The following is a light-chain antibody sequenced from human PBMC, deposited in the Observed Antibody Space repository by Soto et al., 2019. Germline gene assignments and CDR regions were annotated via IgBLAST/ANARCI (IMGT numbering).Light chain of an antibody. J-gene: IGKJ1*01. CDR2: GGF. CDR3: QQYVTSPWT. CDR1: QSVSDTF. V-gene: IGKV3-20*01. Sequence: EIVLTQSPGTLSLSPGERVTLSCRASQSVSDTFIAWYQQKPGQAPRLLIYGGFYRATGIPDRFSGSGSGTDFTLTITRLDPEDLAMYYCQQYVTSPWTFGQGTRLDIK.